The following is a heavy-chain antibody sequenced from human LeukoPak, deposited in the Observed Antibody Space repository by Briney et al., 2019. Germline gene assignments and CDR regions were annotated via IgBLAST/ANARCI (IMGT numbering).Heavy chain of an antibody. J-gene: IGHJ3*02. Sequence: SETLSLTCAVSGYSISSGYYWGWIRQPPGKGLEWIGNIYHSGSPYYNLSLKSRVTISVDTSKNQFSLKVSSVTVADTAVYYCARAQRSYDSSGYLRPYAFDIWGQGTMVTVSS. CDR1: GYSISSGYY. D-gene: IGHD3-22*01. CDR2: IYHSGSP. CDR3: ARAQRSYDSSGYLRPYAFDI. V-gene: IGHV4-38-2*01.